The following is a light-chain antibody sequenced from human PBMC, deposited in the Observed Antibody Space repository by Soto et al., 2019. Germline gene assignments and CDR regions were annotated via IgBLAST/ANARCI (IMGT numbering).Light chain of an antibody. Sequence: QSVLTQPASVSGSPGQSITISCTGTSSDVGGYNYVSWYQRHPGKAPKLMIYEVSNRPSGVSNRFSGSNSGNTASLTISGLQAEDEADYYCSSYTSSSTHVFGTGTQLTVL. J-gene: IGLJ1*01. CDR2: EVS. V-gene: IGLV2-14*01. CDR3: SSYTSSSTHV. CDR1: SSDVGGYNY.